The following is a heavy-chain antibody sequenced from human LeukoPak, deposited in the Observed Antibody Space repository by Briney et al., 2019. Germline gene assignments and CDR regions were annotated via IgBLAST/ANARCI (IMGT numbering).Heavy chain of an antibody. D-gene: IGHD3-10*01. CDR1: GVSISSSNSY. CDR2: IYYSGYT. Sequence: PSETLSLTCTVSGVSISSSNSYWGWIRQPPGKGLEWIGSIYYSGYTYYNPSLKSRVTISVDTSKNQFSLKLSPVTAADTAAYYCAKHYMGSYYNRGLDYWGQGTLVTVSS. V-gene: IGHV4-39*01. CDR3: AKHYMGSYYNRGLDY. J-gene: IGHJ4*02.